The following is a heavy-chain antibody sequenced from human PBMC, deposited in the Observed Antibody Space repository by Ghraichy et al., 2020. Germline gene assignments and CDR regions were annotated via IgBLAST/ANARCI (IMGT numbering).Heavy chain of an antibody. Sequence: GGSLRLSCAASGFTFSTYWMSWVRQAPGKGLEWVANIKQDGSEQYYVDSVKGRFTISRDNAKNSLYLQMNSLRAEDTAVYYCARVSGPYRNYDILTGYPSLTPPSTPNFDYWGQGTLVTVSS. CDR3: ARVSGPYRNYDILTGYPSLTPPSTPNFDY. CDR2: IKQDGSEQ. D-gene: IGHD3-9*01. V-gene: IGHV3-7*03. CDR1: GFTFSTYW. J-gene: IGHJ4*02.